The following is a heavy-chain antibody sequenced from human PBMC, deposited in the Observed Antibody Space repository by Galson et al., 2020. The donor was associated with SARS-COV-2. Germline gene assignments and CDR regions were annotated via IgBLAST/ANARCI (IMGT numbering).Heavy chain of an antibody. Sequence: KIGESLKISCTASGLIFSDYYMPWIRQAPGKGLEWISYLSPSSDYTNYADSVRGRFTISRDNTKTSLFLHMDSLRAEDTAVYYCAGSHKNFWYNFDNWGQGALVTVSS. CDR2: LSPSSDYT. CDR3: AGSHKNFWYNFDN. J-gene: IGHJ4*02. CDR1: GLIFSDYY. V-gene: IGHV3-11*03. D-gene: IGHD6-13*01.